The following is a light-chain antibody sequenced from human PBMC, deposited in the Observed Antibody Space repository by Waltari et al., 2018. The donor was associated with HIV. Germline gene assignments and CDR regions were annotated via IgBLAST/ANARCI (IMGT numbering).Light chain of an antibody. J-gene: IGKJ2*01. Sequence: DSQMTQSPSTLSASVGDRVIITCRASQNIQNRMAWYQQKPGKAPKLLIYFASTLQGGVPSRFSGSGSGTEFTLTISSLQPDDFATYYCQGGNGYFGQGTKVEIK. CDR2: FAS. V-gene: IGKV1-5*03. CDR1: QNIQNR. CDR3: QGGNGY.